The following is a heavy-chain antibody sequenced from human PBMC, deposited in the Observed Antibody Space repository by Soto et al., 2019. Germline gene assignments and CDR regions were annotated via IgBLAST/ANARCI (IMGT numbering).Heavy chain of an antibody. V-gene: IGHV1-69*01. CDR2: IIPIFGTA. J-gene: IGHJ4*02. CDR3: ARDGGRHSGGIDY. CDR1: GGTFSSYS. D-gene: IGHD1-26*01. Sequence: QVQLVQSGAEVKKPGSSVKVSCKASGGTFSSYSINLVRQAPGQGLEWMGEIIPIFGTANYAQKLQGRVTITADESTSTAYMELSSLRSEDTAVYYCARDGGRHSGGIDYWGQGTLVTISS.